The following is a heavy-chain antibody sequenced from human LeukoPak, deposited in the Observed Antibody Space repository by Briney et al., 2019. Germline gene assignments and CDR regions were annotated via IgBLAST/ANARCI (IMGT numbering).Heavy chain of an antibody. Sequence: GGSLRLSCVVSEITFNNYAMSWVRQAPGKGLEWVSAVHGRSGDTYYADSVKGRFTISRDNSKNTMYLQMNSLRAEDTAVYFCAKVDWVSTSYNPDCWGQGTLVTASS. CDR1: EITFNNYA. J-gene: IGHJ4*02. V-gene: IGHV3-23*01. CDR2: VHGRSGDT. D-gene: IGHD5-24*01. CDR3: AKVDWVSTSYNPDC.